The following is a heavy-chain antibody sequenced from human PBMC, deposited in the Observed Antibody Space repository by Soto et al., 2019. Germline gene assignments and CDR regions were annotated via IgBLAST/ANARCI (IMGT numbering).Heavy chain of an antibody. CDR3: ARDGPRETQGYCSGGSCPSYGMDV. J-gene: IGHJ6*02. CDR1: GYPLTSYY. V-gene: IGHV1-46*01. CDR2: INPSGGST. Sequence: RXAVKVSCNAAGYPLTSYYMHWVRQAPGQGLEWMGIINPSGGSTIYAQKFQGRVTMTRDTSTSTVYMELSSLRSEDTAVYYCARDGPRETQGYCSGGSCPSYGMDVWGQGTTVTVSS. D-gene: IGHD2-15*01.